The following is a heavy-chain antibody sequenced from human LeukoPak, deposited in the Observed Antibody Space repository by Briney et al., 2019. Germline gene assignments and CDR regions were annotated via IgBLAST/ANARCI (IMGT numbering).Heavy chain of an antibody. CDR3: ARTRVVVLYFDY. CDR1: GFTFSSYA. D-gene: IGHD3-22*01. V-gene: IGHV3-30-3*01. CDR2: ISYDGSNK. J-gene: IGHJ4*02. Sequence: GGSLRLSCAASGFTFSSYAMHWVRQAPGKGLEWVAVISYDGSNKYYADSVKGRFTISRDNSKNTLYLQRNSLRAEDTAVYYCARTRVVVLYFDYWGQGTLVTVSS.